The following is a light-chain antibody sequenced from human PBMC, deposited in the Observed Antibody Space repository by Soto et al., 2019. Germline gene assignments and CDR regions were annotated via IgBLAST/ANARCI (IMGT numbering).Light chain of an antibody. CDR1: SSDIGAYIY. CDR3: SSYAGSNNFV. Sequence: QSFLTQPPSASGSPGQSVTIACTGTSSDIGAYIYVSWYQQHPGKAPKLMISEVSRRPSGVPERFSGSKSGNTASLTVSGLQADDEAHYYCSSYAGSNNFVLGTGTKV. J-gene: IGLJ1*01. V-gene: IGLV2-8*01. CDR2: EVS.